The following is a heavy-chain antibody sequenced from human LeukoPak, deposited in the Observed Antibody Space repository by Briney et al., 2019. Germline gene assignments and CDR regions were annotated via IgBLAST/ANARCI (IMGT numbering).Heavy chain of an antibody. D-gene: IGHD3-10*01. CDR2: IRYDGSNK. Sequence: GGSLRLSCEASGFTLSSYGMHWVRQAPGKGLEWVAFIRYDGSNKYYADSVKGRFTNSRDNSKNTLYLQMNSLRAEDTAVYYCAKQADGSGSISFDYWGQGTLVTVSS. J-gene: IGHJ4*02. CDR1: GFTLSSYG. V-gene: IGHV3-30*02. CDR3: AKQADGSGSISFDY.